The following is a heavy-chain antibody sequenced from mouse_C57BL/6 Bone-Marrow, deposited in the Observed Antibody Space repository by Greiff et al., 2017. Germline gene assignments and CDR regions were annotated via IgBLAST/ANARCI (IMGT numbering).Heavy chain of an antibody. Sequence: DVKLVESGGGLVQSGRSLRLSCATSGFTFSDFYMEWVRQAPGKGLEWIAASRNKANDYTTEYSASVKGRFIVSRDTSQSILYLQMNALRAEDTAIYYCARDANDYGFAYWGQGTLVTVSA. CDR3: ARDANDYGFAY. J-gene: IGHJ3*01. CDR2: SRNKANDYTT. V-gene: IGHV7-1*01. D-gene: IGHD2-4*01. CDR1: GFTFSDFY.